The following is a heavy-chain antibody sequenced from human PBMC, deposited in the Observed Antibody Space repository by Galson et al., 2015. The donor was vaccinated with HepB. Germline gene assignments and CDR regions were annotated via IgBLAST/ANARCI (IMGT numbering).Heavy chain of an antibody. D-gene: IGHD5-12*01. V-gene: IGHV3-30*18. CDR2: ISYDGSYK. Sequence: SLRLSCAVSGLTFSSYGMHWVRQAPGEGLEWVAVISYDGSYKHYADSVKGRFTISRDNSNNTLFVQMNSLRTEDTAIYYCAKGERVLAPRTVGPWGQGTLVTVSS. CDR1: GLTFSSYG. CDR3: AKGERVLAPRTVGP. J-gene: IGHJ5*02.